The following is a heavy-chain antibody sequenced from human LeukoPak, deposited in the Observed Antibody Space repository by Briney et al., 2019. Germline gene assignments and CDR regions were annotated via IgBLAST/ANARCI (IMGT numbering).Heavy chain of an antibody. J-gene: IGHJ4*02. CDR2: IYYSGST. V-gene: IGHV4-39*07. CDR1: GGSISSSSYY. D-gene: IGHD3-3*01. CDR3: AMNYDFWSGSPDAIDY. Sequence: SETLSLTCTVSGGSISSSSYYWGWIRQPPGKGLEWIGSIYYSGSTYYNPSLESRVTISVDTSKNQFSLKLSSVTAADTAVYYCAMNYDFWSGSPDAIDYWGQGTLVTVSS.